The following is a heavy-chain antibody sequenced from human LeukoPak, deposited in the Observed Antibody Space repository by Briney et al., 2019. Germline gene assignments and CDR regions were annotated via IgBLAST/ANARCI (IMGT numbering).Heavy chain of an antibody. V-gene: IGHV1-2*02. CDR2: INPNSGGT. CDR3: ARGYDILTGYPTPFDY. CDR1: GYTLTGSY. D-gene: IGHD3-9*01. J-gene: IGHJ4*02. Sequence: GASVKVSCKASGYTLTGSYMHWVRQAPGQGLEWMGWINPNSGGTNYAQKFQGRVTMTRDTSISTAYMELSRLRSDDTAVYYCARGYDILTGYPTPFDYWGQGTLVTVSS.